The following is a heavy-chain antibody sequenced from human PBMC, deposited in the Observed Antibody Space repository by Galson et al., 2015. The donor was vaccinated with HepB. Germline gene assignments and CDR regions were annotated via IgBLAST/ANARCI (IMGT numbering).Heavy chain of an antibody. CDR1: GFTFSSYA. J-gene: IGHJ4*02. V-gene: IGHV3-23*01. CDR2: ISGSGGST. Sequence: LRLSCAASGFTFSSYAMSWVRQAPGKGLEWVSAISGSGGSTYYADSVKGRFTISRDNSKNTLYLQMNSLRAEDTAVYYCAKGRNNWNDVFPFDYWGQGTLVTVSS. CDR3: AKGRNNWNDVFPFDY. D-gene: IGHD1-20*01.